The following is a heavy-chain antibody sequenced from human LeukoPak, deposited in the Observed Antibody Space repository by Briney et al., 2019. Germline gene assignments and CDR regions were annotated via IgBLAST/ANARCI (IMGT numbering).Heavy chain of an antibody. Sequence: SETLSLTCTVSGGSISSYYWSWIRQPAGKGLEWIGRIYASGSTHYNPSLKSRVTMSVDTSKKQFSLNLSSVTAADTAVYYCARERGGTPTGLDPWGREPRVTVSS. CDR1: GGSISSYY. V-gene: IGHV4-4*07. D-gene: IGHD2-15*01. J-gene: IGHJ5*02. CDR3: ARERGGTPTGLDP. CDR2: IYASGST.